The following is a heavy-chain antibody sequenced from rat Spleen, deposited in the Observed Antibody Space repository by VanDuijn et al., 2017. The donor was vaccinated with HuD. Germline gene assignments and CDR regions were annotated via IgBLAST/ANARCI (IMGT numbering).Heavy chain of an antibody. CDR2: ITYAGSST. CDR1: GFTFNNYW. Sequence: EVQLVESGGGLVQPGRSLKLSCVASGFTFNNYWMTWVRQAPKKGLEWVAAITYAGSSTYYGDSVKGRFTISRDNAKSTLYLEMNSLRSEDTATYYCARLGGLRNWFAYWGQGTLVTVSS. D-gene: IGHD4-3*01. J-gene: IGHJ3*01. CDR3: ARLGGLRNWFAY. V-gene: IGHV5-31*01.